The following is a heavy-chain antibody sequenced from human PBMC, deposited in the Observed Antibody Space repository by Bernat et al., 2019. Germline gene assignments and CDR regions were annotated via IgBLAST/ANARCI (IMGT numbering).Heavy chain of an antibody. CDR1: GFTFDDYA. V-gene: IGHV3-9*01. J-gene: IGHJ3*02. CDR3: AKVITFGGVIDDAFDI. Sequence: EVQLVESGGGLVQPGRSLRLSCAASGFTFDDYAMHWVRQAPGKGLEWVSGITWNSGSLGYADSVKGRFTISRDNAENSLYLQMNSLRPEDTALYYCAKVITFGGVIDDAFDIWGQGKMVTVYS. CDR2: ITWNSGSL. D-gene: IGHD3-16*02.